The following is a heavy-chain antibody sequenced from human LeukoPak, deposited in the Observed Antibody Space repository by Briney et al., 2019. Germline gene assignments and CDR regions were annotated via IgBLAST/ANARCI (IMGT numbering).Heavy chain of an antibody. CDR2: ISYDGDNK. D-gene: IGHD3-22*01. CDR3: ARECYSGSGYYNYFDH. V-gene: IGHV3-30-3*01. CDR1: GFTFISYA. Sequence: PGGSLRLSCAASGFTFISYAMHWVRQAPGKGLEWLAVISYDGDNKFYSESVKGRFTISRDNSENTFDLQMNSLRDEDTAVYYCARECYSGSGYYNYFDHWGQGTLVTVSS. J-gene: IGHJ4*02.